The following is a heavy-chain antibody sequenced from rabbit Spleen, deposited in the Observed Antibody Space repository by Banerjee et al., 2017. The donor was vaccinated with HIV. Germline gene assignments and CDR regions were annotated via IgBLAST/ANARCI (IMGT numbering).Heavy chain of an antibody. Sequence: QSLEESGGDLVKPGASLTLTCTASGVSFTSNYYMCWVRQAPGKGLEWIACIDTGSSGFTYFASWAKGRFTISITSSTTVTLQVTSLPAADTATYFCARDSGTSFSRSGMDLWGPGTLVTV. CDR3: ARDSGTSFSRSGMDL. CDR1: GVSFTSNYY. D-gene: IGHD8-1*01. J-gene: IGHJ6*01. CDR2: IDTGSSGFT. V-gene: IGHV1S40*01.